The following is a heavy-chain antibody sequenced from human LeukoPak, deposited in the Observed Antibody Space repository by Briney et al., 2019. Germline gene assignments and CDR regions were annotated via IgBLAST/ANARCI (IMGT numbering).Heavy chain of an antibody. CDR1: GFTFSHYY. Sequence: GGSLRLSCAASGFTFSHYYMTWIRQAPGKGVEWVSYISSSGSTIHYADSVKGRFTISRDNAKNSLYLQMNSLRAEDTAVYYCARGAARPGFVDYWGQGTLVTVSS. CDR2: ISSSGSTI. CDR3: ARGAARPGFVDY. D-gene: IGHD6-6*01. J-gene: IGHJ4*02. V-gene: IGHV3-11*01.